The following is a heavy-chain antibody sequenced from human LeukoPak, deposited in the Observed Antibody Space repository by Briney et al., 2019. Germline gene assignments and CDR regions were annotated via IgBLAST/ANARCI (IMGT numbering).Heavy chain of an antibody. Sequence: SETLSLTCTVSDGSIGTNCWSWIRQPAGKGLEWIGRIYASGSTNYKPSLKSRVTMSVDTSKNQFSLKLSSVTAADTAVYYCARETHSGRYSLDNWFDPWGQGTLVTVSS. CDR2: IYASGST. J-gene: IGHJ5*02. D-gene: IGHD1-26*01. CDR3: ARETHSGRYSLDNWFDP. CDR1: DGSIGTNC. V-gene: IGHV4-4*07.